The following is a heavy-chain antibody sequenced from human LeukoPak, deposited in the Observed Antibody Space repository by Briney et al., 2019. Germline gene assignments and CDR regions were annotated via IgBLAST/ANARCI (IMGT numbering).Heavy chain of an antibody. Sequence: GRSLRLSCAASGFTFSSYAMHWVRQAPGKGLEWVAVISYDGSNKYYADSVKGRFTISRDNSKNTLYLQMNSLRAKDTAVYYCARAGLIHDAFDIWGQGTMVTVSS. D-gene: IGHD3-16*01. CDR2: ISYDGSNK. CDR1: GFTFSSYA. J-gene: IGHJ3*02. CDR3: ARAGLIHDAFDI. V-gene: IGHV3-30-3*01.